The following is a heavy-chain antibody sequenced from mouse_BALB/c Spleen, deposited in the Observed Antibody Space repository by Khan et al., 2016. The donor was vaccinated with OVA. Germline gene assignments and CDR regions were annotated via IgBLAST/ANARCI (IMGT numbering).Heavy chain of an antibody. J-gene: IGHJ4*01. D-gene: IGHD4-1*01. CDR1: GFTFSDYY. CDR2: INYNGSYT. V-gene: IGHV5-4*02. Sequence: DVQLVESGGGLVKPGGSLKLSCAAPGFTFSDYYMYWVRQTPEKRLEWVATINYNGSYTYYPDSVKGRFTISRDNAKNNLYLQLSSLKSEDTAMYYCARRNWAMDYWGQGTSVTVSS. CDR3: ARRNWAMDY.